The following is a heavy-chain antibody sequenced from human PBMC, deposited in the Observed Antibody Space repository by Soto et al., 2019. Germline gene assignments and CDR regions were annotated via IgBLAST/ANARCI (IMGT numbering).Heavy chain of an antibody. CDR2: INHSGST. D-gene: IGHD2-15*01. CDR3: ARDNPYCSGGSCYFS. CDR1: GGTLRGYF. Sequence: PSERMSLTSAAYGGTLRGYFWSWTRQPPGKGLEWIGEINHSGSTNYNPSLKRRVTISVDTSKNQFSLKLSSVTAADTAVYYCARDNPYCSGGSCYFSWGQGTLVTVSS. J-gene: IGHJ5*02. V-gene: IGHV4-34*01.